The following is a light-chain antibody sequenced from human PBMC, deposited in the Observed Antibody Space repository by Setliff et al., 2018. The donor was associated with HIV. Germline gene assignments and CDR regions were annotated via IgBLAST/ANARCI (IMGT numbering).Light chain of an antibody. Sequence: QSALTQPASVSGSPGQSITISCTGTSSDVGGYKYVYWYQQHPGKAPKLMIYEVSNRPSGISNRFSGSKSGNTASLTVSGLQAEDEADYYCSSYAGNNNFVFGTGTKVTVL. J-gene: IGLJ1*01. CDR3: SSYAGNNNFV. CDR1: SSDVGGYKY. V-gene: IGLV2-14*01. CDR2: EVS.